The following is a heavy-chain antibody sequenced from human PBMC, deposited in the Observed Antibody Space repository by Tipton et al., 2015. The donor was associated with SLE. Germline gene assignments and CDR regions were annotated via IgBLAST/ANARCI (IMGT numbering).Heavy chain of an antibody. CDR2: IYSGDKI. CDR1: GFDVSSNY. J-gene: IGHJ3*02. D-gene: IGHD3-10*01. Sequence: GSLRLSCAASGFDVSSNYMTWVRQAPGKGLEWVSVIYSGDKIYYADSVKGRFTISRDNSNTTLYLQMNSLRPEDTAVYFCARVRRARVVFDIWGQGTIITVSS. V-gene: IGHV3-53*05. CDR3: ARVRRARVVFDI.